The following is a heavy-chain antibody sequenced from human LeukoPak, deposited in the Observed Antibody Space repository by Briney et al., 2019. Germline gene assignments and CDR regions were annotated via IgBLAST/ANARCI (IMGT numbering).Heavy chain of an antibody. CDR3: ARRIGGGWDIVAKRIGVFDY. D-gene: IGHD5-12*01. Sequence: PSETLSLTCAVYDGSFSGYYWSWIRQPPGKGLEWIGEINHTGSTNYNPSLKSRVTISVDTSKNHFSLKLSSVTAADTAVYYCARRIGGGWDIVAKRIGVFDYWGQGTLVTVSS. CDR1: DGSFSGYY. CDR2: INHTGST. J-gene: IGHJ4*02. V-gene: IGHV4-34*01.